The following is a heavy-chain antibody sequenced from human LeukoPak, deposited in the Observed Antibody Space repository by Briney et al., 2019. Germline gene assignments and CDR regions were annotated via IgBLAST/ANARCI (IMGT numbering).Heavy chain of an antibody. CDR3: ARHRDYGNYYFDY. J-gene: IGHJ4*02. V-gene: IGHV3-66*04. Sequence: GGSPRLSCAASGFTVSNNYMSWVRQAPGKGLEWVSVIYSGGSAYYADSVKGRFTISRDNSKNTLYLQMNTLSAEDTAVYYCARHRDYGNYYFDYWGQGTLVTVSS. D-gene: IGHD4-17*01. CDR2: IYSGGSA. CDR1: GFTVSNNY.